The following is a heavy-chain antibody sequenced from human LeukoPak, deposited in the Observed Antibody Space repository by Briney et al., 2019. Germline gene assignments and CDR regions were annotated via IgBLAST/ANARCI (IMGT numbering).Heavy chain of an antibody. J-gene: IGHJ5*02. CDR3: ASDLRYFDWLHRGFDP. CDR2: INSDGSST. Sequence: PGGSLRLSCAASRFTFSSYWMHWVRQAPGKGLVWVSRINSDGSSTSYADSVKGRFTISRDNAKNTLYLQMNSLRAEDTAVYYCASDLRYFDWLHRGFDPWGQGTLVTVSS. V-gene: IGHV3-74*01. D-gene: IGHD3-9*01. CDR1: RFTFSSYW.